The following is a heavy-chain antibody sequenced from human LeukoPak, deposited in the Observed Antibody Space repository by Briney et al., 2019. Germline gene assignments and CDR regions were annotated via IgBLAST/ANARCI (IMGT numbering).Heavy chain of an antibody. V-gene: IGHV3-30*02. Sequence: QPGGSLRLSCAASGFTFSSYGMHWVRQAPGKGLEWVAFIRYDGSNKYYADSVKGRFTISRDNSKNTLYLQMNSLRAEDTAVYYCAKDLGPYNWNDGVQSLDYWGQGTLVTVSS. CDR2: IRYDGSNK. D-gene: IGHD1-20*01. CDR1: GFTFSSYG. CDR3: AKDLGPYNWNDGVQSLDY. J-gene: IGHJ4*02.